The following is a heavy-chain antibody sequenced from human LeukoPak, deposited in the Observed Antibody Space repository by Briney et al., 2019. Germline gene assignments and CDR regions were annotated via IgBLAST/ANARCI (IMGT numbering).Heavy chain of an antibody. V-gene: IGHV3-23*01. CDR3: AKFMVRGTHYFDY. CDR2: ISGSGGST. Sequence: GGPLRLSCAASGFTFSSYTMSWVRQAPGKGLEWVSAISGSGGSTYYADSVKGRFTISRDNSKNTLYLQMNSLRAEDTAVYYCAKFMVRGTHYFDYWGQGTLVTVSS. D-gene: IGHD3-10*01. CDR1: GFTFSSYT. J-gene: IGHJ4*02.